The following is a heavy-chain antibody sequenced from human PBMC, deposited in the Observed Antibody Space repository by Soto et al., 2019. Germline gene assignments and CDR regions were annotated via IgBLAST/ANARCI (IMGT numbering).Heavy chain of an antibody. CDR1: GYTFTGYY. J-gene: IGHJ4*02. V-gene: IGHV1-2*02. CDR2: INPNSGDT. Sequence: QVQLVQSGAEVKKPGASVKVSCKTSGYTFTGYYIHWIRQAPGQGLEWKRWINPNSGDTNYSQDFQGRLTMTSDTSFTTAYVELTRLRSDDTAVYYCARREQWLENFDYWGQGTLVTVSS. CDR3: ARREQWLENFDY. D-gene: IGHD6-19*01.